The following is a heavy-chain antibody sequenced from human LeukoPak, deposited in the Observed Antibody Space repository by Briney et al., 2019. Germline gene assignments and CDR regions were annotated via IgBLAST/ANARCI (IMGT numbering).Heavy chain of an antibody. CDR1: GYIFTDYY. CDR2: INPNSGGT. CDR3: ARAISGSYYDY. Sequence: ASVKVSCKASGYIFTDYYMHWVRQAPGQGLEWMGWINPNSGGTNYAQKFQGRVTMTRDTSISTAYMELSRLRSADAAVYYCARAISGSYYDYWGQGTLVAVSS. D-gene: IGHD1-26*01. J-gene: IGHJ4*02. V-gene: IGHV1-2*02.